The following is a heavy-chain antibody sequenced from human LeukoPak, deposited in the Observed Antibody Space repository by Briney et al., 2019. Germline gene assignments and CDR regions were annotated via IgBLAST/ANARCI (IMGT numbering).Heavy chain of an antibody. CDR1: GFTFSSYD. J-gene: IGHJ5*02. V-gene: IGHV3-48*03. D-gene: IGHD5-12*01. CDR2: IISGGYTI. Sequence: PGGSLRLSCAASGFTFSSYDMNWVRQAPGKGLEWVSSIISGGYTIYYADSVKGRFTISRDNAKNSLFLQMNSLRAEDTAVYYCARVRGYSGYVLGYWLDPWGQGTLVTVSS. CDR3: ARVRGYSGYVLGYWLDP.